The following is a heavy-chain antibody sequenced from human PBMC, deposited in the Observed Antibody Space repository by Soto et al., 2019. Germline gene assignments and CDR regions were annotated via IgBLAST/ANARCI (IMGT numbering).Heavy chain of an antibody. J-gene: IGHJ4*02. CDR2: SRNKLNSYIT. CDR1: GFAFSDHY. V-gene: IGHV3-72*01. CDR3: DRVPVLMTAIQGAYFGY. Sequence: PVGSLRLSCAASGFAFSDHYMDWVRQAPGKGLEWVGRSRNKLNSYITEYAASVKGSSTISSDDSKNSLHFQMKSLISDDTAVYYCDRVPVLMTAIQGAYFGYWGQGTLVTVSS. D-gene: IGHD2-21*02.